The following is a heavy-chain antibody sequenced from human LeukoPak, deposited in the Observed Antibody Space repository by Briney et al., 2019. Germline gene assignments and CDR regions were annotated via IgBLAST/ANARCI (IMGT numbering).Heavy chain of an antibody. J-gene: IGHJ4*02. CDR1: GYTFTGYY. D-gene: IGHD3-16*01. CDR3: ARHGGEAVVGSFWGHDY. CDR2: INPNSGGT. V-gene: IGHV1-2*04. Sequence: GASVKVSCKASGYTFTGYYMHWVRQAPGQGLEWMGWINPNSGGTNYAQKFQGWVTMTRDTSISTAYMELSRLRSDDTAVYYCARHGGEAVVGSFWGHDYWGQGTLVTVSS.